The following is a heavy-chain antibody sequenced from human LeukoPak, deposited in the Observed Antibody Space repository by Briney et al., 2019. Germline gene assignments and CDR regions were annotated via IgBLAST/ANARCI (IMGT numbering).Heavy chain of an antibody. CDR3: ARFPHYYDNDGLGY. J-gene: IGHJ4*02. CDR1: GYTFTSYD. Sequence: ASVKVSCKASGYTFTSYDINWVRQATGQGLEWMGWISAYNGNTNYAQKFQGRVTMTTDTSTSTAYMELRSLRSDDTAVYYCARFPHYYDNDGLGYWGQGTQVTVSS. V-gene: IGHV1-18*01. D-gene: IGHD3-22*01. CDR2: ISAYNGNT.